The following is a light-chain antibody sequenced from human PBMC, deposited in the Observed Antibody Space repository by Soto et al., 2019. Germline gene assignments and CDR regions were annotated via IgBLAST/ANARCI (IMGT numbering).Light chain of an antibody. CDR1: QSVSINF. V-gene: IGKV3-20*01. CDR2: ATS. Sequence: ESVLTQSPGTLSLSPGERAILSCRASQSVSINFLGWYQQKVGQAPRLLIYATSSRATGTPDRFSGSGSGTDFTLTISGLEPEDFAGYYCQQYGSSPLTFGGGTKVEIK. CDR3: QQYGSSPLT. J-gene: IGKJ4*01.